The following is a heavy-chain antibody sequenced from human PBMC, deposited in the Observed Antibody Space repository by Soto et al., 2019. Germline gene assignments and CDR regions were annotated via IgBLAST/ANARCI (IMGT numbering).Heavy chain of an antibody. Sequence: PGGSLRLSCAASGFTFSSYSMNWVRQAPGKGLEWVSSISSSSSYINYADSVKGRFTISRDNAKNSLYLQMNSLRAEDTAVYYCARDRKGTGRSDGFDLWGQGTMVTVSS. J-gene: IGHJ3*01. CDR1: GFTFSSYS. V-gene: IGHV3-21*01. CDR3: ARDRKGTGRSDGFDL. CDR2: ISSSSSYI. D-gene: IGHD1-1*01.